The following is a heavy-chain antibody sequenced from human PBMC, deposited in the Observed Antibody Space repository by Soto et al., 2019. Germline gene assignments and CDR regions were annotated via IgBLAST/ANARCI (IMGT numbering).Heavy chain of an antibody. V-gene: IGHV1-69*02. J-gene: IGHJ6*03. CDR3: ARPTGGHDAGGNYMDV. D-gene: IGHD2-8*02. CDR1: GGSLSSYP. CDR2: IIPIVGLT. Sequence: QVQLLQSGSEVKKPGSSVKVSCRASGGSLSSYPVTWVRQAPGQGLEWMGRIIPIVGLTNYAQKFQGRVTITADKSTSTAYRELSSLRSDDTAVYYCARPTGGHDAGGNYMDVCGKGTTVIVSS.